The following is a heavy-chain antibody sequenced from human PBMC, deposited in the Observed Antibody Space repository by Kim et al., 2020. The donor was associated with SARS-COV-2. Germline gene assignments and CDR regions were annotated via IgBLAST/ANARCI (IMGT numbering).Heavy chain of an antibody. J-gene: IGHJ4*02. Sequence: YYAESVKGRFTISRDNSKNTLCLQMNNRRAEDTGVYYCAKGAGAPFFFDYWGQGTLVTGSS. D-gene: IGHD1-26*01. CDR3: AKGAGAPFFFDY. V-gene: IGHV3-23*01.